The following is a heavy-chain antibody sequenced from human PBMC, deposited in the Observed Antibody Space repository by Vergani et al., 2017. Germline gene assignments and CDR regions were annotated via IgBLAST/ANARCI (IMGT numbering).Heavy chain of an antibody. CDR3: ARTQLIAAAGHGLYDAFDI. J-gene: IGHJ3*02. CDR2: IEWDDDK. Sequence: QVTLKESGPALVKPTQTLTLTCTFSGFSLSTSGMRVSWIRQPPGKALEWLARIEWDDDKFYSTALKTRLTISKDTSKNQVVLTMTNMDPVDTATYYCARTQLIAAAGHGLYDAFDIWGQGTMVTVSS. CDR1: GFSLSTSGMR. V-gene: IGHV2-70*04. D-gene: IGHD6-13*01.